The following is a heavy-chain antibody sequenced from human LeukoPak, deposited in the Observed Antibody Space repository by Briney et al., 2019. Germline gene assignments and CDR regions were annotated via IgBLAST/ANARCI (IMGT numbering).Heavy chain of an antibody. D-gene: IGHD2-15*01. Sequence: GESLKISCTGSGYNFDTSWIAWVRQMPGKGLEWMGVVYPSDSDTIYGPSFQGQVTISADKSIRTTYLQWSSLKASDTAMYYCARSLSSSWTFDYWGQGTLVTVSS. CDR3: ARSLSSSWTFDY. CDR2: VYPSDSDT. J-gene: IGHJ4*02. CDR1: GYNFDTSW. V-gene: IGHV5-51*01.